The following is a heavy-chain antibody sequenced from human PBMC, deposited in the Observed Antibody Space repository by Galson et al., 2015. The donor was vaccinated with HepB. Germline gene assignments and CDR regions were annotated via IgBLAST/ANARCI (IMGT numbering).Heavy chain of an antibody. D-gene: IGHD3-3*01. J-gene: IGHJ6*03. CDR1: GFSLSTRGMC. Sequence: PALVKPTQTLTLTCTFSGFSLSTRGMCVSWIRQPPGKALEWLALIDWDDDKYYSTSLKTRLTISKDTSKNQVVLTMTNMDPVDTATYYCARSSGDFWSGYPYYYYMDVWGKGTTVTVSS. CDR2: IDWDDDK. CDR3: ARSSGDFWSGYPYYYYMDV. V-gene: IGHV2-70*01.